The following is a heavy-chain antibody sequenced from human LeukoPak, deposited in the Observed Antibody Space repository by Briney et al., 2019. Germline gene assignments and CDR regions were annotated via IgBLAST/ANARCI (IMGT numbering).Heavy chain of an antibody. J-gene: IGHJ6*02. CDR1: GDSVSSNSAA. CDR3: ARDGYSYGYRYYYGMDV. V-gene: IGHV6-1*01. Sequence: SQTLSLTCAISGDSVSSNSAAWNWIRQSPSRGLEWLGRTYYRSKWYNDYAVSVKSRITINPDTSKNQFSLQLNSVTPEDTAVYYCARDGYSYGYRYYYGMDVWGQGTTVTVSS. D-gene: IGHD5-18*01. CDR2: TYYRSKWYN.